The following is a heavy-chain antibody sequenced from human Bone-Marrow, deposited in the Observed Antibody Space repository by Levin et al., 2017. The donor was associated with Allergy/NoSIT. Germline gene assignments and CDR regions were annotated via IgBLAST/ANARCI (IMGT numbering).Heavy chain of an antibody. Sequence: SCTASGFPFDDFTVHWVRQAPGKGLEWVSGITWDSGHIAYADSVKGRRFTVSRDNAKSSLYLQMNSLTPEDTALYYCTKDSSSNWYARSAFDIWGQGTMVTVSS. CDR1: GFPFDDFT. CDR2: ITWDSGHI. V-gene: IGHV3-9*01. J-gene: IGHJ3*02. D-gene: IGHD6-13*01. CDR3: TKDSSSNWYARSAFDI.